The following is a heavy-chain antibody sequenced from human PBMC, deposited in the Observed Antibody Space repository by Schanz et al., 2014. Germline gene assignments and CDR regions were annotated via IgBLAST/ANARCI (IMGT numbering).Heavy chain of an antibody. CDR1: GFTFSSYA. D-gene: IGHD3-10*01. Sequence: DVHLLESGGGLVQPGGSLRLSCAASGFTFSSYAMSWVRQIPGKGLEWVSAISASGGTTYYADSVKGRFTISRDNSKNTLYLQMNSLRAEDTAVYYCAKYRGYYRVSGSYRELEYWGQGTLVTVSS. CDR2: ISASGGTT. J-gene: IGHJ4*02. CDR3: AKYRGYYRVSGSYRELEY. V-gene: IGHV3-23*01.